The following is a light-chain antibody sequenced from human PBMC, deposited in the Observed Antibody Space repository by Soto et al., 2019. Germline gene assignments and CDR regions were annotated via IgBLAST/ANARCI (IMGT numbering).Light chain of an antibody. CDR2: AAS. CDR3: QQLNTYPWT. V-gene: IGKV1-9*01. J-gene: IGKJ1*01. CDR1: QGISSH. Sequence: DIQLTQSPSFLSASVGDRVTITCRASQGISSHLAWYQQKPGKAPKLLISAASTLQSGVPSRFSGSGSGTEFTLAISSLQPEDFATYYCQQLNTYPWTFGQGTKVDIK.